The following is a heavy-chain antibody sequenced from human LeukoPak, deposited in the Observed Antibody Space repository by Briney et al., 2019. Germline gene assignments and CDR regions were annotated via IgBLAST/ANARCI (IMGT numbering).Heavy chain of an antibody. J-gene: IGHJ4*02. V-gene: IGHV4-4*07. D-gene: IGHD6-13*01. Sequence: SETLSLTCTVSGGSISSYYWSWIRQPAGKGLEWIGRIYTSGSTNYNPSLKSRVTMSVGTSKNQFSLKLSSVTAADTAVYYCARGEAVPIIGPIAPFDYWGQGILVTVSS. CDR2: IYTSGST. CDR3: ARGEAVPIIGPIAPFDY. CDR1: GGSISSYY.